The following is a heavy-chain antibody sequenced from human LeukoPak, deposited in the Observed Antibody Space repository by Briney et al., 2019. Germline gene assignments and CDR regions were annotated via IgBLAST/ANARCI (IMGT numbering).Heavy chain of an antibody. V-gene: IGHV3-23*01. CDR2: ISGSGGST. Sequence: GGSLRLAFGASGFTFSSYAMSWVRQTPGRGLEWVSSISGSGGSTNYADSVTGRFTISRGNSNKTLYLQMNSLRADDTAVYYCAKDGLRFLEWYLGYFDLWGRGTLVTVSS. D-gene: IGHD3-3*01. CDR1: GFTFSSYA. CDR3: AKDGLRFLEWYLGYFDL. J-gene: IGHJ2*01.